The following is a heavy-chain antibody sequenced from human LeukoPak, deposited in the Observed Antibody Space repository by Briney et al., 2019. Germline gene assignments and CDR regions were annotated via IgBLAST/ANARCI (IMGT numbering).Heavy chain of an antibody. D-gene: IGHD3-9*01. V-gene: IGHV3-15*01. Sequence: GGSLRLSCAASGFTFSNAWMSWVRQAPGKGLEWVGRIKTKADGGTTDYAAPVKGRFTISRDDSKNTLFLQRNSLRTEDTAVYYCTTGRYFDWLLCNYWGQGTLVTVSS. J-gene: IGHJ4*02. CDR3: TTGRYFDWLLCNY. CDR1: GFTFSNAW. CDR2: IKTKADGGTT.